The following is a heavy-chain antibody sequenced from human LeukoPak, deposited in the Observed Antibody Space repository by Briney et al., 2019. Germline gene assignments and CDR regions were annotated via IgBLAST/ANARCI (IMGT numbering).Heavy chain of an antibody. CDR3: ARGGYVWGSYRENWFDP. Sequence: ASQTLSLTCAVSGGSISSGGYSWSWIRQPPGRGLEWIGYIYHSGSTYYNPSLKSRVTISVDRSKNQFSLKLSSVTAADTAVYYCARGGYVWGSYRENWFDPWGQGTLVTVSS. CDR1: GGSISSGGYS. CDR2: IYHSGST. D-gene: IGHD3-16*02. J-gene: IGHJ5*02. V-gene: IGHV4-30-2*01.